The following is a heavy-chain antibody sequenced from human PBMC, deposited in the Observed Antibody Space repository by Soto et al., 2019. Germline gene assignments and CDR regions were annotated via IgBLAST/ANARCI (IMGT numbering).Heavy chain of an antibody. D-gene: IGHD3-22*01. CDR3: ARHTDYYDSSGLGHFDY. J-gene: IGHJ4*02. CDR1: GYSFTSYW. Sequence: GESLKISCKGSGYSFTSYWISWVRQMPGKGLEWMGRIDPSDSYTNYSPSFQGHVTISADKSISTAYLQWSSLKASDTAMYYWARHTDYYDSSGLGHFDYWGQGTLVTVSS. CDR2: IDPSDSYT. V-gene: IGHV5-10-1*01.